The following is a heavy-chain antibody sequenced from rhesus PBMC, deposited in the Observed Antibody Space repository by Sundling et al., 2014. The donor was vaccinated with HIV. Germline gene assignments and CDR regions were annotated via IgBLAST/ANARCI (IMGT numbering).Heavy chain of an antibody. CDR2: INGNSGST. Sequence: QVQLQESGPGLVKPSETLSLTCTVSGASISNYWWSWIRQSPGKGLEWIGEINGNSGSTNYNPSLKSRVTISGDTSKNQFSLKLNSVTAADTAVYYCAILRSGWFNFDSWGQGVLVTVSS. V-gene: IGHV4-80*01. J-gene: IGHJ4*01. CDR3: AILRSGWFNFDS. D-gene: IGHD6-31*01. CDR1: GASISNYW.